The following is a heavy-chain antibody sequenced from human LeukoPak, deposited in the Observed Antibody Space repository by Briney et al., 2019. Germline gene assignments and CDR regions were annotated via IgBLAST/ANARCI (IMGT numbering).Heavy chain of an antibody. V-gene: IGHV3-30*18. CDR2: ISYDGSNK. D-gene: IGHD3-22*01. Sequence: QSGGSLRLSCAASGFTLSSYGMHWVRQAPGKGLEWVAVISYDGSNKYYADSVKGRFTISRDNSKNTLYLQMNSLRAEDTAVYYCAKAKFRDYYDSSGYAAYWGQGTLVTVSS. J-gene: IGHJ4*02. CDR3: AKAKFRDYYDSSGYAAY. CDR1: GFTLSSYG.